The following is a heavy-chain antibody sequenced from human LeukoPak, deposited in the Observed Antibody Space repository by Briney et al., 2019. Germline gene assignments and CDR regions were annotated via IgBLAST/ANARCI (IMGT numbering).Heavy chain of an antibody. D-gene: IGHD3-3*01. CDR3: ARGKGVTIFGVVKYYGMDV. CDR1: GGSISSGGYY. V-gene: IGHV4-31*03. J-gene: IGHJ6*02. CDR2: IYYSGST. Sequence: PSQNLSLTCTVSGGSISSGGYYWSWIRQHPGKGLEWIGYIYYSGSTYYNPSLKSRVTISVDTSKNQFSLKLSSVTAADTAVYYCARGKGVTIFGVVKYYGMDVWGQGTTVTVSS.